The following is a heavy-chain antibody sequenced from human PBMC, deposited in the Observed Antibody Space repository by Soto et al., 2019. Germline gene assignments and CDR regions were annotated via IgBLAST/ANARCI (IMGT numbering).Heavy chain of an antibody. CDR1: GASFSGYT. CDR2: ISQSGGT. D-gene: IGHD4-17*01. Sequence: QVQLQQWGAGLLKPSETLSLTCAVYGASFSGYTWSWVRQPPGKGLEWLGEISQSGGTNYNPSLKTRVTIPPDTSKHKFSLRLNSVTAADTAVYYCARVDWATTGDGLGVWGQGTTVTVSS. V-gene: IGHV4-34*01. J-gene: IGHJ6*02. CDR3: ARVDWATTGDGLGV.